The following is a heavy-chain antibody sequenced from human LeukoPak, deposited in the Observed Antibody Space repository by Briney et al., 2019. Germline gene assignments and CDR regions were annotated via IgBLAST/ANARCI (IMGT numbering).Heavy chain of an antibody. Sequence: GGSLRLSCAASGSSFSNYWMGWVRQAPGKGLACVANIKTDGSETYYVDSVKGRFTISRDNAKNSLFLQMNSLRAEDTAIYYCVSAIWGSPIDNWGQGTLVSVPS. CDR1: GSSFSNYW. CDR2: IKTDGSET. J-gene: IGHJ4*02. V-gene: IGHV3-7*01. D-gene: IGHD3-16*01. CDR3: VSAIWGSPIDN.